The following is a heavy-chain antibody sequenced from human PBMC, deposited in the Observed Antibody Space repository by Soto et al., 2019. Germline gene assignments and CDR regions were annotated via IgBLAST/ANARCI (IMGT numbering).Heavy chain of an antibody. CDR2: IYNSGST. J-gene: IGHJ2*01. Sequence: QVQLQESGPGLVKTSETLSLTCTVSGGSISSYYWSWIRQPPGKGLEWIGYIYNSGSTNYNPSLTTRFTIAVDTSKNQCSLKLSSVTAADTAVYYCARDSWYLPYCYFDLWGRGTLVTVSS. D-gene: IGHD1-20*01. CDR3: ARDSWYLPYCYFDL. CDR1: GGSISSYY. V-gene: IGHV4-59*01.